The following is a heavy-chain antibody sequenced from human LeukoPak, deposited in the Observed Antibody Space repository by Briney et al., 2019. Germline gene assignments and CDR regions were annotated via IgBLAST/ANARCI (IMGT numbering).Heavy chain of an antibody. J-gene: IGHJ4*02. D-gene: IGHD3-10*01. CDR3: ARDRGHSTLDY. Sequence: GGSLRLSCAASGFTFNIAWMYWVRQAPGKGLVWVSRIENDGSTTTYADSVKGRFTISRDNTKNTVYLQMNSLRAEDTAVYYCARDRGHSTLDYWGQGTLVTVSS. CDR2: IENDGSTT. CDR1: GFTFNIAW. V-gene: IGHV3-74*01.